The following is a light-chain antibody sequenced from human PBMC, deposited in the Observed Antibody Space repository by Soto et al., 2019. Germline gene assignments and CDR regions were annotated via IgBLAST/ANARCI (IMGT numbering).Light chain of an antibody. Sequence: EIVLTQSPDTLSLSPGERATLSCRASQSVSTNSLAWYQQKPGQAPRPLIYAASSRATGTPDRFSGSGSGTEFTLIISRLEPEYFAVYYCQQYGSSVLAFGGGTKVEIK. CDR2: AAS. CDR3: QQYGSSVLA. J-gene: IGKJ4*01. CDR1: QSVSTNS. V-gene: IGKV3-20*01.